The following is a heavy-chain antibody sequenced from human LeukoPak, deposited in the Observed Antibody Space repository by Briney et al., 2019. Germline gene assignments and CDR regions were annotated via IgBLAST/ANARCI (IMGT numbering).Heavy chain of an antibody. V-gene: IGHV4-39*02. Sequence: SETLSLTCTVSGGSIRSGSHSWAWIRQPPGKGLEWIGSIYYSGSTYYNPSLENRVTISTDTSKNHFSLKLSSLSAADTSVYYCAKRDDSGGNLVDLWGQGTLVTVS. CDR2: IYYSGST. J-gene: IGHJ4*02. CDR3: AKRDDSGGNLVDL. CDR1: GGSIRSGSHS. D-gene: IGHD3-22*01.